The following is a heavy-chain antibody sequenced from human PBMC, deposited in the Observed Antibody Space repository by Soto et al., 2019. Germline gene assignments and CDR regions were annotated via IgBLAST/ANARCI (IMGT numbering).Heavy chain of an antibody. CDR1: GFTFSSYA. D-gene: IGHD6-19*01. CDR3: AKDAYTRYSSGWYYFDY. CDR2: ISGSGGST. J-gene: IGHJ4*02. V-gene: IGHV3-23*01. Sequence: GGSLRLSCAASGFTFSSYAMSWVRQAPGKGLEWVSAISGSGGSTFYADSVKGRFTISRDNSKNMLYLQMNSLRAEDTAVYYCAKDAYTRYSSGWYYFDYWGQGTLVTVSS.